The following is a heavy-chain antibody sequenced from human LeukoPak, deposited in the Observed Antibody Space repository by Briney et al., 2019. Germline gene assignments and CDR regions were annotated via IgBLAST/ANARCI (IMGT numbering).Heavy chain of an antibody. J-gene: IGHJ6*02. CDR1: GASISSYY. CDR3: AGHGIVGATNYYYGMDV. V-gene: IGHV4-4*07. CDR2: VHVSGST. D-gene: IGHD1-26*01. Sequence: SETLSLTCTVSGASISSYYWSWVRQPPGKGLEWIGHVHVSGSTSYNPSLKSRVSVSVDTSKNQFSLRLNSVTAADTAVYYCAGHGIVGATNYYYGMDVWGQGTTVTVSS.